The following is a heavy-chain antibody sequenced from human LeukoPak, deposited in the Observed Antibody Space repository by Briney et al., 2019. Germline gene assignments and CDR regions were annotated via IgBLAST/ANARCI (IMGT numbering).Heavy chain of an antibody. CDR1: GFTFSSYS. V-gene: IGHV3-48*04. CDR3: ARDVGDYYDSSGYGYYYYYMDV. CDR2: ISSSSSTI. D-gene: IGHD3-22*01. J-gene: IGHJ6*03. Sequence: GGSLRLSCAASGFTFSSYSMNWVRQAPGKGLEWVSYISSSSSTICYADSVKGRFTISRDNAKNSLYLQMNSLRAEDTAVYYCARDVGDYYDSSGYGYYYYYMDVWGKGTTVTVSS.